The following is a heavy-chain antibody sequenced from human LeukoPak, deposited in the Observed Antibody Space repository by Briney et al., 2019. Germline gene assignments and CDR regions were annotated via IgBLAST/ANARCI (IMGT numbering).Heavy chain of an antibody. V-gene: IGHV1-2*02. Sequence: GASVKVSCKASGYTFSDYWIHWVRLVPGQGLEWMGWINPNSGGTNFAPKFQGRVTMTRDTSITTVYMELSGLNSDDTAIYYCARGVLLQGRGAFDIWGQGTMLTVSS. CDR1: GYTFSDYW. J-gene: IGHJ3*02. D-gene: IGHD2-15*01. CDR2: INPNSGGT. CDR3: ARGVLLQGRGAFDI.